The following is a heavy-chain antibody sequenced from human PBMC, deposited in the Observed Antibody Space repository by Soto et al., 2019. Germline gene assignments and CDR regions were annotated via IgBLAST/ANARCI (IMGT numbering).Heavy chain of an antibody. D-gene: IGHD6-19*01. J-gene: IGHJ3*02. Sequence: ASVKVSCKASGYSFTSYYMHWVRQAPGQGLEWMGIINPSGGSTRYAQKFQDRVTITSDTSTSTLYMEMSSLRSEDTAVYYCARDVGGVAGTKDAFDIWGQGTMAPVS. CDR3: ARDVGGVAGTKDAFDI. V-gene: IGHV1-46*01. CDR1: GYSFTSYY. CDR2: INPSGGST.